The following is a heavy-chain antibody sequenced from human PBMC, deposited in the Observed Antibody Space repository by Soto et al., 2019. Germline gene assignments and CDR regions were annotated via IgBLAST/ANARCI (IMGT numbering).Heavy chain of an antibody. Sequence: GGCLRLSCAAFGVTVSSTDIGCVRQAPGKGLEWGSVIYSGGSTYYAHSVKGRFTISIDTSKNTLYLQLNSLSAEDTAVYYCARDLSFGSGWLDWGQGTLVTVSS. J-gene: IGHJ4*02. V-gene: IGHV3-66*01. D-gene: IGHD6-19*01. CDR3: ARDLSFGSGWLD. CDR2: IYSGGST. CDR1: GVTVSSTD.